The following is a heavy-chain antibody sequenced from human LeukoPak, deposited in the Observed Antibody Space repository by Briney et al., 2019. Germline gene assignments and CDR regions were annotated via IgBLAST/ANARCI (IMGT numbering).Heavy chain of an antibody. CDR2: IYHSGST. D-gene: IGHD2-2*02. Sequence: SQTLSLTCAVSGGSISSGGYSWSWIRQPPGKGLEWTGYIYHSGSTYYNPSLKSRVTVSVDRSKNQFSLKLSSVTAADTAVYYCARDLGYCSSTSCYTGGFDPWGQGTLVTVSS. J-gene: IGHJ5*02. CDR1: GGSISSGGYS. V-gene: IGHV4-30-2*01. CDR3: ARDLGYCSSTSCYTGGFDP.